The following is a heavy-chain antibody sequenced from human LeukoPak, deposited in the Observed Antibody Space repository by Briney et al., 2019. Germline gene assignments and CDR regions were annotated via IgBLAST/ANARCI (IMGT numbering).Heavy chain of an antibody. CDR2: ISADSGDT. V-gene: IGHV1-18*01. J-gene: IGHJ4*02. Sequence: ASVKVSCRASGYTFSNYDISWVRQASGQGLEWLGRISADSGDTSYAQEFQGRVTMTTDTSTRTVYMELWSLRSDDTAVYYCASSVSSWYGDWGQGTLVTVSS. CDR3: ASSVSSWYGD. CDR1: GYTFSNYD. D-gene: IGHD6-13*01.